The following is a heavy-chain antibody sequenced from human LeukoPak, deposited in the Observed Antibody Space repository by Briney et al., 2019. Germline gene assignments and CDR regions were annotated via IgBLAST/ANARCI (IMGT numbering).Heavy chain of an antibody. CDR2: IYYSGST. Sequence: SETLSLTCTVSGGSISSGGYCWSWIRQHPGKGLEWIGYIYYSGSTYYNPSLKSRVTISVDTSKNQFSLKLSSVTAADTAVYYCARVRERYSSSWLGATNWFDPWGQGTLATVSS. J-gene: IGHJ5*02. CDR3: ARVRERYSSSWLGATNWFDP. V-gene: IGHV4-31*03. CDR1: GGSISSGGYC. D-gene: IGHD6-13*01.